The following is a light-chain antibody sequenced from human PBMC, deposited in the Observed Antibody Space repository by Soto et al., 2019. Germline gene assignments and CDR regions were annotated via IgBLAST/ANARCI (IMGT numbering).Light chain of an antibody. V-gene: IGLV3-21*02. CDR2: DDS. CDR1: NIGTKT. CDR3: QVWDSSLLHHV. J-gene: IGLJ1*01. Sequence: SYELTQSPSVSVAPGQTAMITCGGDNIGTKTVHWFQQRPGQAPVLVVFDDSDRPSGIPERFSGSNSRTTATLTISRVEAGDEADYYCQVWDSSLLHHVFGTGTKVTVL.